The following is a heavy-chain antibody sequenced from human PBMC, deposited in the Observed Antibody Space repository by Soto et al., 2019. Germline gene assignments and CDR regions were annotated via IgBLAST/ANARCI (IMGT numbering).Heavy chain of an antibody. V-gene: IGHV1-69*13. CDR1: GGTFSRYA. Sequence: SLKVSCKASGGTFSRYAISWVRQAPGQGLEWMGGIIPIFGTANYAQKFQGRVTITADESTSTAYMELSSLRFEDTAVYYCARAIVGPTKTEWLDPWCQRTLVTVS. J-gene: IGHJ5*02. CDR2: IIPIFGTA. CDR3: ARAIVGPTKTEWLDP. D-gene: IGHD1-26*01.